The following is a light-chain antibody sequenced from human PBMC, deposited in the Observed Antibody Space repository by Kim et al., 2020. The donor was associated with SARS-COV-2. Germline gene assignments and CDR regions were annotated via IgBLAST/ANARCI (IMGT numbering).Light chain of an antibody. CDR3: TSRDSSGNIWV. CDR2: GKN. CDR1: SLRSYY. V-gene: IGLV3-19*01. J-gene: IGLJ3*02. Sequence: SSELTQDPAVSVALGQTVRITCQGDSLRSYYASWYQQKPGQAPVLVIYGKNNRPSGIPDRFSGSSSGNTASLTITGAQAEDEADYYCTSRDSSGNIWVF.